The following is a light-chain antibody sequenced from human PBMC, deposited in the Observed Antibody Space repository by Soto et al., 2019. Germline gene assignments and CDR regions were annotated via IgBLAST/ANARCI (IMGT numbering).Light chain of an antibody. Sequence: DIVMTQTPLSLSVTPGQPASISCKSSQSLLHSDGKTYLYWYLQKPGQSPRLLINEVSNRFSGVPDRFTGSGSGTDFTLKISRVEAEDVGVYYCMQSIQLPLTFGGGTKVEIK. CDR2: EVS. CDR1: QSLLHSDGKTY. J-gene: IGKJ4*01. V-gene: IGKV2D-29*02. CDR3: MQSIQLPLT.